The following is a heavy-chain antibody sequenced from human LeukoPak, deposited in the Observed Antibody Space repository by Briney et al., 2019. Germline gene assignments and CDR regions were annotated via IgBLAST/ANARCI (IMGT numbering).Heavy chain of an antibody. V-gene: IGHV3-48*03. Sequence: PGGSLRLSCAASGFTFSNYEMNWVRQAPGKGLEWVSYISSSGTTIYYADSVKGRFTISRDNAKNSLYLQMNSLRAEDTAVYYCATPWDYGAHWGQGTLVTASS. J-gene: IGHJ4*02. CDR2: ISSSGTTI. CDR3: ATPWDYGAH. CDR1: GFTFSNYE. D-gene: IGHD4-17*01.